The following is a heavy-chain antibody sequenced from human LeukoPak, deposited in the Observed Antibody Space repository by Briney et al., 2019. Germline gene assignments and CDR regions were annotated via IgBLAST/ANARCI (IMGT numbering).Heavy chain of an antibody. Sequence: PSETLSLTCTVSGGSISSYYWSWIRQPPGKGLEWIGYIYYSGSTNYNPSLKSRVTISVDTSKNQFSLKLSSVTAADTAVYYCARVFGYSSGWYRGNAFDIWGQGTMVTVSS. CDR1: GGSISSYY. CDR2: IYYSGST. J-gene: IGHJ3*02. V-gene: IGHV4-59*01. CDR3: ARVFGYSSGWYRGNAFDI. D-gene: IGHD6-19*01.